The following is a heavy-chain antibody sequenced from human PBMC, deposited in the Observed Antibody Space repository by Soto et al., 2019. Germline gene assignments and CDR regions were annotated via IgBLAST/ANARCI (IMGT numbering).Heavy chain of an antibody. J-gene: IGHJ5*01. CDR2: ISGYNGNT. CDR1: GYTFTSFG. CDR3: AKGGIRVDAVRMDS. V-gene: IGHV1-18*04. Sequence: QVQLVQSGDVVKKPGASVKVSCKASGYTFTSFGISWVRQAPGQGLEWMGWISGYNGNTNYAEKFQDRVTMTTDTSTTTAYMEPRSLKSDDTAVYYCAKGGIRVDAVRMDSWGQGTLVTVSS. D-gene: IGHD3-16*01.